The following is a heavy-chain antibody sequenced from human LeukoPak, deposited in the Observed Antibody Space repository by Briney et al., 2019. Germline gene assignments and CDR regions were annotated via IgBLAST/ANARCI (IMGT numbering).Heavy chain of an antibody. CDR1: EFTFTTYG. CDR3: ARDWKTNSFDY. V-gene: IGHV3-33*01. CDR2: IYYDGSNI. Sequence: GGSLTLSCAASEFTFTTYGMHWVRQAPGKGLEWVAFIYYDGSNIYYADYVKGRFTISRDISKNTLYLQMDSLRAEDTAIYYCARDWKTNSFDYWGQGTQVTVSS. D-gene: IGHD1-1*01. J-gene: IGHJ4*02.